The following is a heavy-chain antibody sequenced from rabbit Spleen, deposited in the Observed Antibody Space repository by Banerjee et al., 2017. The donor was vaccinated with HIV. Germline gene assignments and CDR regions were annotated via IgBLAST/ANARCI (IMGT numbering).Heavy chain of an antibody. V-gene: IGHV1S45*01. CDR3: ARDTSSSFSSYGMDL. J-gene: IGHJ6*01. Sequence: QEQLVECGGGPVQPGGSLKLSCKAPGFSFNSGHDTCCVCPAPGKGLEWIACIDTGSSGFTYFANWAKGRFTISKTSSTTVTLQMTSLTAADTATYFCARDTSSSFSSYGMDLWGPGTLVTVS. D-gene: IGHD1-1*01. CDR2: IDTGSSGFT. CDR1: GFSFNSGHD.